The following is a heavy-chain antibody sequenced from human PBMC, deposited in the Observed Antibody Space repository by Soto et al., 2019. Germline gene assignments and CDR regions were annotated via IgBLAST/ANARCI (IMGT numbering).Heavy chain of an antibody. CDR3: ARVAVAGDYYYYVMDV. J-gene: IGHJ6*02. D-gene: IGHD6-19*01. CDR2: ISSDGSNK. CDR1: GFTFRTYA. Sequence: GGSLRLSCAASGFTFRTYAMHWVRQAPGKGLEWVALISSDGSNKYYADSVKGRFTISRDNSKNTLYLQMNSLRTEDTAVYYCARVAVAGDYYYYVMDVWGQGTTVTVSS. V-gene: IGHV3-30-3*01.